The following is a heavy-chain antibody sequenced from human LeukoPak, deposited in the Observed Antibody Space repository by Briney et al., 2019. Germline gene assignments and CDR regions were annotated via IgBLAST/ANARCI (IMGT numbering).Heavy chain of an antibody. CDR2: IYRGGST. J-gene: IGHJ4*02. D-gene: IGHD5-18*01. V-gene: IGHV3-53*01. CDR1: GLNASTNN. Sequence: GGSLRLSCAASGLNASTNNMNWARQAPGKGLEWVSVIYRGGSTLNANSVKGRFTISRDSSRNTLLLQMNSLRAEDTAVYYCARGYSSADYWGQGTLVTVSS. CDR3: ARGYSSADY.